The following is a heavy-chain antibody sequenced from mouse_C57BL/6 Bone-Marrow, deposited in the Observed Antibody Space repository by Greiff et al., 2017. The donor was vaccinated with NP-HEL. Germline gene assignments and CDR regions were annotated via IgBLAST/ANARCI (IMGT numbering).Heavy chain of an antibody. J-gene: IGHJ4*01. CDR2: IDPANGYT. CDR1: GFNFKNSY. V-gene: IGHV14-3*01. Sequence: EVQLQQSVAELVRPGASVKLSCTASGFNFKNSYMHWVKQRPEQGLEWIGRIDPANGYTKYAPKFQGKATITADTSSNTAYLQLSSLTSEDTAIYCCADPYYYAMDYWGQGTSVTVSS. CDR3: ADPYYYAMDY.